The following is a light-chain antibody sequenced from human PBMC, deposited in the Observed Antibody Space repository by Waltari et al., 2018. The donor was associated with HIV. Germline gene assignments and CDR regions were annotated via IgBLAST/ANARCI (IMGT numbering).Light chain of an antibody. Sequence: QSVLTQPPSASGTPGQRVTISCSGSNSNIRSNTVNWYQQLPGTAPKLLIYTNNQRPSGVPDRFSCSKSGTSASLAISRLQSEDEADYYCAAWDDSLNGVVFGGGTRLTVL. V-gene: IGLV1-44*01. CDR3: AAWDDSLNGVV. CDR1: NSNIRSNT. CDR2: TNN. J-gene: IGLJ3*02.